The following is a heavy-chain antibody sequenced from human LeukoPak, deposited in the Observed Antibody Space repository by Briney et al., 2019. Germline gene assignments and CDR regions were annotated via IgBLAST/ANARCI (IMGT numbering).Heavy chain of an antibody. Sequence: GGSLRLSCAASGFTFSSYSMNWVRQAPGKGLEWVSSISSSSSYIYYADSVKGRFTISRDNAKNSLYLQMNSLGAEDTAVYYCARPNSGSYSTDAFDIWGQGTMVTVSS. V-gene: IGHV3-21*01. CDR1: GFTFSSYS. D-gene: IGHD1-26*01. CDR2: ISSSSSYI. CDR3: ARPNSGSYSTDAFDI. J-gene: IGHJ3*02.